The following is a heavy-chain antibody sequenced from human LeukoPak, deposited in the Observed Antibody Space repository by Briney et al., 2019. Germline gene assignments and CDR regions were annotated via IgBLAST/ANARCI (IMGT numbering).Heavy chain of an antibody. J-gene: IGHJ4*02. V-gene: IGHV3-23*01. D-gene: IGHD3-22*01. Sequence: GGSLRLSCAASGFTFSSYAMSWVRQAPGKGLEWVSAISGSGGSTYYADSVKGRFTISRDNSKNTLYLQMNSLRAEDTAVYYCAEDMAMIVDTFDYWGQGTLVTVSS. CDR3: AEDMAMIVDTFDY. CDR2: ISGSGGST. CDR1: GFTFSSYA.